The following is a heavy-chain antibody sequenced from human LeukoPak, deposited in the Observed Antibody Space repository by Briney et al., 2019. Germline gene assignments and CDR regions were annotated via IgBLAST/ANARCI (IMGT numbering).Heavy chain of an antibody. CDR2: IYAHGTNT. CDR3: ARASALATPPFGY. V-gene: IGHV3-74*01. Sequence: PGGSLGLSCAASGFTLSTYWMHWVRQAPGKGLVWVSNIYAHGTNTTYADSVKGRFTISRDNAKNAVYLQMNSLRVEDTAVYYCARASALATPPFGYWGQGTLVTVSS. CDR1: GFTLSTYW. D-gene: IGHD5-24*01. J-gene: IGHJ4*02.